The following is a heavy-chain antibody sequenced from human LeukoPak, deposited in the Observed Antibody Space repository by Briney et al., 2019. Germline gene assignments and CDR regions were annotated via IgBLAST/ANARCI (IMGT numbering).Heavy chain of an antibody. J-gene: IGHJ3*02. V-gene: IGHV3-21*01. CDR2: ISSSSSYI. CDR1: GFTFSSYS. CDR3: ARDNTAMANDAFDI. D-gene: IGHD5-18*01. Sequence: GGSLRLSCAASGFTFSSYSMNWVRQAPGKGLEWVSSISSSSSYIYYADSVKGRFTISRDNTKNSLYLQMNSLRVEDTAVYYCARDNTAMANDAFDIWGQGTMVTVSS.